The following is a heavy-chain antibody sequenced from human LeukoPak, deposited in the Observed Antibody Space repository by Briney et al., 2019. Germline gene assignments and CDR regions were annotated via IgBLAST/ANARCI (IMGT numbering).Heavy chain of an antibody. Sequence: PGRSLRLSCAASGFTFDDYAMHWVRQAPGEGLEWVSGISWNSGSIGYADSVKDRFTISRDNAKNSLYLQMNSLRAEDTALYYCAKIPDYDGSGDIWGQGTMVTVSS. CDR3: AKIPDYDGSGDI. J-gene: IGHJ3*02. CDR1: GFTFDDYA. CDR2: ISWNSGSI. D-gene: IGHD3-22*01. V-gene: IGHV3-9*01.